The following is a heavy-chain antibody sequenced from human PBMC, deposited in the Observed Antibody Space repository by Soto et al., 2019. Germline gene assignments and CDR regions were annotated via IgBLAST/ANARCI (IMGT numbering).Heavy chain of an antibody. Sequence: QVQLVQSGAEVKKPGSSVKVSCKGSGGTFNRYTITWVRQAPGQGLEWMGRIIPMFGIASYAQNFQGRVTITADKSTSAAYMEFRSLSSEDTAVYSCARDSGRSGVVPAAISAMDVWGQGTTVTVSS. J-gene: IGHJ6*02. CDR1: GGTFNRYT. CDR2: IIPMFGIA. D-gene: IGHD2-2*01. V-gene: IGHV1-69*08. CDR3: ARDSGRSGVVPAAISAMDV.